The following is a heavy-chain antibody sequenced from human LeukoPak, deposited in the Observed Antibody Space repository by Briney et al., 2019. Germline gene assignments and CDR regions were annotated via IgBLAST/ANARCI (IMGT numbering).Heavy chain of an antibody. J-gene: IGHJ6*03. CDR2: INPNSGGT. Sequence: GASVKVSCKASGYIFTGYYMHWVRQAPGQGLEWMGRINPNSGGTNYAQKLQGRVTMTTDTSTSTAYMELRSLRSDDTAVYYCARDPPMVRGGRYYYMDVWGKRTTVTVSS. V-gene: IGHV1-2*06. D-gene: IGHD3-10*01. CDR1: GYIFTGYY. CDR3: ARDPPMVRGGRYYYMDV.